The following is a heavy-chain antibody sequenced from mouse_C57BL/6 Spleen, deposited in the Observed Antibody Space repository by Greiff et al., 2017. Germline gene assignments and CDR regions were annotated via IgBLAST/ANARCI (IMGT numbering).Heavy chain of an antibody. D-gene: IGHD1-1*01. Sequence: EVQLQQSGPELVKPGASVKISCKASGYTFTDYYMNWVKQSHGKSLEWIGDINPNNGGTSYNQKFKGKATLTVDKSSSTAYMELRSLTSEDSAVYYCARLLLPYAMDYWGQGTSVTVSS. CDR2: INPNNGGT. CDR1: GYTFTDYY. V-gene: IGHV1-26*01. CDR3: ARLLLPYAMDY. J-gene: IGHJ4*01.